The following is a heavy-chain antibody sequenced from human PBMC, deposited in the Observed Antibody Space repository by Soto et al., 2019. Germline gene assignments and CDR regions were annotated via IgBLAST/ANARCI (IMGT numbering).Heavy chain of an antibody. J-gene: IGHJ3*02. D-gene: IGHD5-12*01. CDR3: ARVSREYSGYVYGYAFDI. Sequence: TLSLNCAISGDSVSSNSPAWNWIRQSPSRGLEWLGRTYYRSKWYNDYAVSVKSRITINPDTSKNQFSLQLNSVTPEDTAVYYCARVSREYSGYVYGYAFDISGQVTMVTVSS. CDR2: TYYRSKWYN. CDR1: GDSVSSNSPA. V-gene: IGHV6-1*01.